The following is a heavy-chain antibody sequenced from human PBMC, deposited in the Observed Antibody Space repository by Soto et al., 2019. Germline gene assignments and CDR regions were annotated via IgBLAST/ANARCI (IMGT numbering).Heavy chain of an antibody. CDR3: ARVGGYYGMDV. J-gene: IGHJ6*02. Sequence: PSETLSLTCTVSGGSISSYYWSWIRQPPGKGLEWIGYIYYSGSTNYNPSLKSRVTISVDTSKNQFSLKLSSVTAADTAVYYCARVGGYYGMDVWGQGTTVTVSS. CDR2: IYYSGST. D-gene: IGHD3-16*01. CDR1: GGSISSYY. V-gene: IGHV4-59*01.